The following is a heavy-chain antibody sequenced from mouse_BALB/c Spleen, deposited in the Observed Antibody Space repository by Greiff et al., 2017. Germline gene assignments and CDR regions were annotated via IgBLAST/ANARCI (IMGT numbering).Heavy chain of an antibody. J-gene: IGHJ3*01. CDR1: GFSLTSYG. CDR3: ARDQGVVRPWFAY. D-gene: IGHD1-1*02. CDR2: IWAGGST. V-gene: IGHV2-9*02. Sequence: QVQLKESGPGLVAPSQSLSITCTVSGFSLTSYGVHWVRQPPGKGLEWLGVIWAGGSTNYNSALMSRLSISKDNSKSQVFLKMNSLQTDDTAMYYCARDQGVVRPWFAYWGQGTLVTVSA.